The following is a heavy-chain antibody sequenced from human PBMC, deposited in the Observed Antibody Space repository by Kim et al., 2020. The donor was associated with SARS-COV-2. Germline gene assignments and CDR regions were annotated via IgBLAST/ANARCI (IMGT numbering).Heavy chain of an antibody. J-gene: IGHJ6*02. V-gene: IGHV4-59*13. Sequence: SETLSLTCTVSGGSISSYYWSWIRQPPGKGLEWIGYIYYSGSTNYNPSLKSRVTISVDTSKNQFSLKLSSVTAADTAVYYCARADSGYGGNYYYGMDVWGQGTTVTVSS. CDR1: GGSISSYY. CDR3: ARADSGYGGNYYYGMDV. D-gene: IGHD5-12*01. CDR2: IYYSGST.